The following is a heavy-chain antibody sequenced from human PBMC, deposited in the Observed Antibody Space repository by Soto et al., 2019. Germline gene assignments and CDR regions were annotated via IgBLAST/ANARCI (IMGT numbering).Heavy chain of an antibody. Sequence: SETLSLTCAVSGGSISSSNWWSWVRQPPGKGLEWIGEIYYSGSTNYNPSLKSRVTISVDKSKNQFSLKLSSVTAADTAVYYCASASAEIFGVVPVKGFDYWGQGTLVTVSS. CDR3: ASASAEIFGVVPVKGFDY. D-gene: IGHD3-3*01. V-gene: IGHV4-4*02. CDR1: GGSISSSNW. CDR2: IYYSGST. J-gene: IGHJ4*02.